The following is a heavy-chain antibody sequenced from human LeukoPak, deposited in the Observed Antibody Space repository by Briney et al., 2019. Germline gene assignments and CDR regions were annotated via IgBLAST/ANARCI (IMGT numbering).Heavy chain of an antibody. V-gene: IGHV3-9*01. Sequence: GRSLRLSCAASGFTFDDYAMHWVRQAPGKGLEWVSGISWNSGSIGYADSVKGRFTISRDNAKNSLYLQMNSLRAEDTALYYRAKGKEGKRGYSYGFDYWGQGTLVTVSS. D-gene: IGHD5-18*01. CDR3: AKGKEGKRGYSYGFDY. CDR2: ISWNSGSI. J-gene: IGHJ4*02. CDR1: GFTFDDYA.